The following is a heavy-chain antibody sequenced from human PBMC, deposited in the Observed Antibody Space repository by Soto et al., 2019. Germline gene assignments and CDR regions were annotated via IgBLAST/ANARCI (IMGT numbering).Heavy chain of an antibody. V-gene: IGHV3-53*01. CDR2: IYSGGST. CDR1: GVIVNNHY. D-gene: IGHD1-26*01. Sequence: EVQLVESGGGLIQPGGSLRLACAASGVIVNNHYMSWVRQAPGKGLEWVSIIYSGGSTNYADSVQGRFTISRDSSNNTLYLQMNSLRADDTAIYYCARGGLVGATLRGTFDIWGQGTMVTVSA. CDR3: ARGGLVGATLRGTFDI. J-gene: IGHJ3*02.